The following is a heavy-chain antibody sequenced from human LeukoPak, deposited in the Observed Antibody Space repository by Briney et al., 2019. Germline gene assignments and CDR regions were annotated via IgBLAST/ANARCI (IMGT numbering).Heavy chain of an antibody. V-gene: IGHV4-30-4*01. CDR1: GGSISSGDYY. CDR3: ADYCSGGSCSYAFDI. CDR2: IYYSGST. J-gene: IGHJ3*02. D-gene: IGHD2-15*01. Sequence: PSETLSLTRTVSGGSISSGDYYWSWIRQPPGTGLEWIGYIYYSGSTYYNPSLKSRVTISVDTSKNQFSLKLSSVTAADTAVYYCADYCSGGSCSYAFDIWGQGTMVTVSS.